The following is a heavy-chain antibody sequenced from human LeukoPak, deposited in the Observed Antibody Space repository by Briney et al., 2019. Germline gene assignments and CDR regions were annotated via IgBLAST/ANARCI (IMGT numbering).Heavy chain of an antibody. CDR1: GYTFTSYY. V-gene: IGHV1-46*01. CDR3: ARMGILTGPFDY. CDR2: INPSGGST. J-gene: IGHJ4*02. D-gene: IGHD3-9*01. Sequence: ASVKVSCKASGYTFTSYYMRWVRQAPGQGLEWMGIINPSGGSTSYAQKFQGRVTMTRDTSTSTVYMELSSLRSEDTAVYYCARMGILTGPFDYWGQGTLVTVSS.